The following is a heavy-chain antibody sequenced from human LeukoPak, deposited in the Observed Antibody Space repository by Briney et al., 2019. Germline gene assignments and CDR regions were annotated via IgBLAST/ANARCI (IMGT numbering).Heavy chain of an antibody. CDR2: LSGSSSIR. CDR3: ATAARTTTYYFDS. CDR1: GFSFSSYA. J-gene: IGHJ4*02. D-gene: IGHD1-1*01. Sequence: RAGGSLRLSCAASGFSFSSYAMSWVRQAPGKGLEWVSSLSGSSSIREYADSVKGRFTISRDNTKNTLDLQVDSLRAEDTATYYRATAARTTTYYFDSWGQGTLVTVSS. V-gene: IGHV3-23*01.